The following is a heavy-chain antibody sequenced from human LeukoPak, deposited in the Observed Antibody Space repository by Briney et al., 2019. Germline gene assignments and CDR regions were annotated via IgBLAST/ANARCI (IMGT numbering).Heavy chain of an antibody. Sequence: SETLSLTCAVYGGSFSGYYWSWIRQPPEKGLEWIGEINHSGSTNYNPSLKSRVTISVDTSKNQFSLKLSSVTAADTAVYYCARDPGYSSSWYYYGMDVWGQGTTVTVSS. J-gene: IGHJ6*02. CDR1: GGSFSGYY. V-gene: IGHV4-34*01. CDR2: INHSGST. D-gene: IGHD6-13*01. CDR3: ARDPGYSSSWYYYGMDV.